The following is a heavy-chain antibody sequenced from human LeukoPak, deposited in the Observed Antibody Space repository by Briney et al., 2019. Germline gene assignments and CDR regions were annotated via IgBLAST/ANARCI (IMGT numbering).Heavy chain of an antibody. J-gene: IGHJ4*02. D-gene: IGHD3-10*01. CDR2: TYSGGAT. Sequence: PGGSLRLSCAASGFTFSRLAMTWVRQAPGKGLEWVSVTYSGGATYYADSVKGRFTIFRDNSKSTLYLQMNSLRAEDTAVYYCARVTYYYGSGNDYWGQGTLVTVSS. V-gene: IGHV3-66*01. CDR1: GFTFSRLA. CDR3: ARVTYYYGSGNDY.